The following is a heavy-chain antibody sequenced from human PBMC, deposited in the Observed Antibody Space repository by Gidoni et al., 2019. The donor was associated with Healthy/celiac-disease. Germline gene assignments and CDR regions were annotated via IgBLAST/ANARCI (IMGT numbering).Heavy chain of an antibody. Sequence: QVQLQESGPGLVKPSQTLSLTCPVPGGSISSGSYYWSWIRQPAGKGLEWIGRIYTSGSTNYNPSLKSRVTISVDTSKNQFSLKLSSVTAADTAVYYCARSPEFWSGYYDYWGQGTLVTVSS. CDR1: GGSISSGSYY. CDR2: IYTSGST. CDR3: ARSPEFWSGYYDY. J-gene: IGHJ4*02. V-gene: IGHV4-61*02. D-gene: IGHD3-3*01.